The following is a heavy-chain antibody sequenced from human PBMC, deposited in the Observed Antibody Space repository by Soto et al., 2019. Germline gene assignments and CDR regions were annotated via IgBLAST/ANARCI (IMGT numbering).Heavy chain of an antibody. CDR2: ISSTSTTI. Sequence: PGGSLRLSCAASGFTFSNLPMNWVRQAPGKGLEWVSYISSTSTTIYYADSLKGRFTVSRDNAKNSLYLHMSSLRAEDTAVYYCARGRSSWYSDYWGQGALVTVSS. CDR3: ARGRSSWYSDY. J-gene: IGHJ4*02. D-gene: IGHD6-13*01. V-gene: IGHV3-48*01. CDR1: GFTFSNLP.